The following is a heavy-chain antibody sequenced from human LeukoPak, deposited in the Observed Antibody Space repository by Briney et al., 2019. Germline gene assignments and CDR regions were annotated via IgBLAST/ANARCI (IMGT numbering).Heavy chain of an antibody. D-gene: IGHD3-3*01. J-gene: IGHJ6*03. V-gene: IGHV3-7*01. CDR2: IKQDGSEK. Sequence: PGGSLRLSCAASGFTFSSYWMSWVRQAPGKGLEWVANIKQDGSEKYYVDSVKGRFTISRDNAKMSMFLQMNSLRAEDTAVYYCARDNGVVHGVYYMDVWGKGTTVTVS. CDR1: GFTFSSYW. CDR3: ARDNGVVHGVYYMDV.